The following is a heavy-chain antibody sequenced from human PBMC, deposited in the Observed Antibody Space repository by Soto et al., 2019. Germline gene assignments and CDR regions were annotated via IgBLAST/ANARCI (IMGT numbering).Heavy chain of an antibody. CDR1: GGSISSSNW. Sequence: QVQLQESGPGLVKPSGTLSLTCAVSGGSISSSNWWSWVRQPPGKGLEWIGEIYHSGSTNYNPSLKSRVTLLVDKSQNQFSLKVSSVDGGDTAVYYCARLHWGRGLFDPWGQGTLVTVSS. J-gene: IGHJ5*02. CDR2: IYHSGST. D-gene: IGHD7-27*01. CDR3: ARLHWGRGLFDP. V-gene: IGHV4-4*02.